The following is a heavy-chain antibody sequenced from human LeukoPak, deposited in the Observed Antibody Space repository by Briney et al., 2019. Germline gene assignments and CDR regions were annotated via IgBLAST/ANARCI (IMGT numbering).Heavy chain of an antibody. CDR3: ARDGGRSLRFGMDV. CDR2: IYYSGST. D-gene: IGHD2-15*01. V-gene: IGHV4-59*01. CDR1: GGSISSYY. Sequence: SETLSLTCTVSGGSISSYYWSWIRQPPGKGLEWIGYIYYSGSTNYNPSLKSRVTISVDTSKNQFSLKLSSVTAADTAVYYCARDGGRSLRFGMDVWGQGNAGPVFS. J-gene: IGHJ6*02.